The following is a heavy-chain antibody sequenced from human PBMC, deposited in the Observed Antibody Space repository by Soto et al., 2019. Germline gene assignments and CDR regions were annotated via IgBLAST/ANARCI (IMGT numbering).Heavy chain of an antibody. V-gene: IGHV4-4*07. CDR3: ARDQAGFWSGYYNYYGMDV. CDR1: GGSISSYY. Sequence: SETLSLTCTVSGGSISSYYWSWIRQPAGKGLEWIGRIYTSGSTNYNPSLKSRVTMSVDTSKNQFSLKLSSVTAADTAVYYCARDQAGFWSGYYNYYGMDVWGQGTTVTVSS. CDR2: IYTSGST. J-gene: IGHJ6*02. D-gene: IGHD3-3*01.